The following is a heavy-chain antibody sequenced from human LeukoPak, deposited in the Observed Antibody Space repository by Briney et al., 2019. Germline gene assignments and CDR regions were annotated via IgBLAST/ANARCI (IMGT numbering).Heavy chain of an antibody. CDR3: ARVEMATKGDC. Sequence: SETLSLTCAVYGGSFSGYYWSWIRQPPGKGLEWIGEINHSGSTNYNPSLKSRVTISVDTSKNQFSLKLSSVTAADTAVYYCARVEMATKGDCWGQGTLVTVSS. D-gene: IGHD5-24*01. J-gene: IGHJ4*02. CDR1: GGSFSGYY. V-gene: IGHV4-34*01. CDR2: INHSGST.